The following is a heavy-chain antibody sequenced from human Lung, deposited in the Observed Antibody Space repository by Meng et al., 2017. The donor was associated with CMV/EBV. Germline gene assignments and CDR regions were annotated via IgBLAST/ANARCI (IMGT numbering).Heavy chain of an antibody. J-gene: IGHJ6*02. CDR1: GGSISNGGYY. Sequence: LXCTVSGGSISNGGYYWSWIRQHPGKGLEWIGYIYYSGSTYYNPSLKSRVTISVDTSKNQFSLKLSSVTAADTAVYYCARDRCSSTSCYFGSYYYGMDVWXQGTXVTVSS. V-gene: IGHV4-31*03. CDR3: ARDRCSSTSCYFGSYYYGMDV. D-gene: IGHD2-2*01. CDR2: IYYSGST.